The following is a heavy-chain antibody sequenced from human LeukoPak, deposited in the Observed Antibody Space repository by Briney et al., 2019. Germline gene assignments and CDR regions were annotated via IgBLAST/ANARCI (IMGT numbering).Heavy chain of an antibody. CDR3: AGGGYCSGASCYRSLGY. V-gene: IGHV3-23*01. D-gene: IGHD2-15*01. CDR1: GFSFSSYA. J-gene: IGHJ4*02. Sequence: GGSLRLSCAASGFSFSSYAMAWVRQAPGKGLEWVSAISDSGGHTYYAQSVRGRYTISRGNSKNTVYLQMNSLRVEDTALYYCAGGGYCSGASCYRSLGYWGQGTLVTVSS. CDR2: ISDSGGHT.